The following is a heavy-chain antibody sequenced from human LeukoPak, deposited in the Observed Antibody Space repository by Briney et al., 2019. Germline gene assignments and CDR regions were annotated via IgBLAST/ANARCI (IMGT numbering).Heavy chain of an antibody. V-gene: IGHV3-9*01. D-gene: IGHD2-15*01. CDR2: ISWNSDTL. Sequence: GGSLRLSCAASGFTFDDYAMYWVRQAPGKGLEWVSGISWNSDTLDYADSVKGRFTISRDNAKSSLYLQMNSLRAEDTALYYCAKCRVVLAALDAFDIWGQGTLVTVSS. J-gene: IGHJ3*02. CDR3: AKCRVVLAALDAFDI. CDR1: GFTFDDYA.